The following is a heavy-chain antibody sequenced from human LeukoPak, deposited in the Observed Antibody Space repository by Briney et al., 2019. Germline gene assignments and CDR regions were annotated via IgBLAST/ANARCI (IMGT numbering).Heavy chain of an antibody. D-gene: IGHD2-8*02. CDR2: IAHHGNNK. V-gene: IGHV3-30*02. CDR1: GFTFSSSA. CDR3: AKDGSWSCTD. J-gene: IGHJ4*02. Sequence: GGSLRLSCGASGFTFSSSAMHWFRQGPGKGLEWVAYIAHHGNNKYYADSVKGRFTISRDNSKGSLYLHMNSLRADDTAVYYCAKDGSWSCTDWGQGTLVRVSS.